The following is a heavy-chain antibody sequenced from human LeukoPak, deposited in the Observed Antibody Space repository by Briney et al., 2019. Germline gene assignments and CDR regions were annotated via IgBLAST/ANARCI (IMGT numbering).Heavy chain of an antibody. CDR3: AREAHSLGKGGAFDI. J-gene: IGHJ3*02. V-gene: IGHV3-72*01. CDR2: SRDKANSYIT. Sequence: PGGSLRLSCAASGFTFSDHYMDWVRQAPGKGLEWVGRSRDKANSYITEFAAAVKGRFTISRDDSKNSLYLQMNSLKTEDTAVYYCAREAHSLGKGGAFDIWGQGTMVTVSS. CDR1: GFTFSDHY. D-gene: IGHD7-27*01.